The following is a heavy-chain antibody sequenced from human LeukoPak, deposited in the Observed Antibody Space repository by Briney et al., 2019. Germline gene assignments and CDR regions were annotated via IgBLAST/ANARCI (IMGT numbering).Heavy chain of an antibody. J-gene: IGHJ4*02. CDR2: ISGSGGST. CDR1: RFTFSNYA. D-gene: IGHD3-22*01. V-gene: IGHV3-23*01. CDR3: AKSAYYDSSGFYREYYFDY. Sequence: EGSLRLSCAASRFTFSNYAMSWVRQAPGKGLEWVSTISGSGGSTYYADSVKGRFTISRDNSKNTLHLQMNSLRAEDTAVYYCAKSAYYDSSGFYREYYFDYWGQGTLVTVSS.